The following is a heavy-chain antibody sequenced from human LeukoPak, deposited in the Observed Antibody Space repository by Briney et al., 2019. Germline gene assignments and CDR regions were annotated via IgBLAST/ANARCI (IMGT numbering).Heavy chain of an antibody. D-gene: IGHD4-17*01. CDR3: ARGQGTVTTH. CDR2: INHSGSA. Sequence: PSETLSLTCAVYGGSFSVYYWSWIRQPPGEGLEWIGEINHSGSANYNPSLKSRVTISLDTSKNQFSLKLSSVTAADTAVYYCARGQGTVTTHWGQGTLVTVSS. J-gene: IGHJ4*02. V-gene: IGHV4-34*01. CDR1: GGSFSVYY.